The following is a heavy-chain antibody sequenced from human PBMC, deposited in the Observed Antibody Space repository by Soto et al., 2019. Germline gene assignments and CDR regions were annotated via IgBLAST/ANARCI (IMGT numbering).Heavy chain of an antibody. J-gene: IGHJ3*02. D-gene: IGHD3-22*01. Sequence: GWSLRLSCAASGFPFSSYGMNWVRQAPGKGLEWVAVISYHGINEYYADSVEGRFIVSRDNAKDTLYLEIKSLRPEDTAVYYCVRDSSYYQERGGYYKGKCDIWGQGTTVTV. CDR3: VRDSSYYQERGGYYKGKCDI. CDR2: ISYHGINE. V-gene: IGHV3-30*03. CDR1: GFPFSSYG.